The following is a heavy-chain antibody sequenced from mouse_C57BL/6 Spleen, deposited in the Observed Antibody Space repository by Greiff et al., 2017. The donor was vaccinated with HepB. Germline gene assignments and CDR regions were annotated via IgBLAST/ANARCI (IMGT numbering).Heavy chain of an antibody. CDR1: GFNIKDDY. D-gene: IGHD1-1*01. CDR2: IDPENGDT. Sequence: EVKLQESGAELVRPGASVKLSCTASGFNIKDDYMHWVKQRPDQGLEWIGWIDPENGDTEYASKFQGKATITADTSSNTAYLQHSSLTSEDTAVYYCTTWDGRSYWGQGTTLTVST. CDR3: TTWDGRSY. V-gene: IGHV14-4*01. J-gene: IGHJ2*01.